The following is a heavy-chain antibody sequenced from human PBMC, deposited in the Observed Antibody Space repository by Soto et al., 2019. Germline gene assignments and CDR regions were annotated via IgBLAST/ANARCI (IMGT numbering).Heavy chain of an antibody. CDR3: AKNMERDIVVVVAATLYYYYYGMDV. Sequence: GESLKISCAASGFTFSSYAMSWVRQAPGKGLEWVSAISGSGGSTYYADSVKGRFTISRDNSKNTLYLQMNSLRAEDTAVYYCAKNMERDIVVVVAATLYYYYYGMDVWGQGTTVTVSS. V-gene: IGHV3-23*01. CDR2: ISGSGGST. D-gene: IGHD2-15*01. CDR1: GFTFSSYA. J-gene: IGHJ6*02.